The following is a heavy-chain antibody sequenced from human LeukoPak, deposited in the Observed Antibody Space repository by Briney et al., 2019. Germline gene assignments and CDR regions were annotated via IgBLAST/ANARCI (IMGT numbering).Heavy chain of an antibody. V-gene: IGHV4-39*02. Sequence: PSETLSLTCTVSGDSISSTSYYWGWIRQPPGKGLEGIGNIYFTGTTFYHPSLKRRIIISTGTSNTYFSLDLNSAPSADMAVYSCARGLYDGGSWFHFDSWGQGTLVTVSS. CDR3: ARGLYDGGSWFHFDS. CDR1: GDSISSTSYY. J-gene: IGHJ4*02. D-gene: IGHD6-13*01. CDR2: IYFTGTT.